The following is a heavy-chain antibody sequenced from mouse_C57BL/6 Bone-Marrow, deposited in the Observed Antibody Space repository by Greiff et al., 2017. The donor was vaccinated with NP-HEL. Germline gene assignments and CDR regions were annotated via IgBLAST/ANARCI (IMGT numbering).Heavy chain of an antibody. CDR1: GYTFTSYW. V-gene: IGHV1-64*01. J-gene: IGHJ4*01. CDR2: IHPNSGST. D-gene: IGHD2-4*01. Sequence: VQLQQPGAELVKPGASVKLSCKASGYTFTSYWMHWVKQRPGQGLEWIGMIHPNSGSTNYNEKFKSKATLTVDKSSSTAYMQLSSLTSEDSAVYYCARDSGRLGLDCAMDYWGQGTSVTVSS. CDR3: ARDSGRLGLDCAMDY.